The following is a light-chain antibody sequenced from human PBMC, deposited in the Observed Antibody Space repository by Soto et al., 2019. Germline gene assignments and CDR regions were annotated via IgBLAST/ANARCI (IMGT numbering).Light chain of an antibody. CDR3: QQRSNWPPYT. J-gene: IGKJ2*01. V-gene: IGKV3-11*01. CDR1: QSVSSY. CDR2: DAS. Sequence: EIVLTQSPATLSLSLGERDTLSCRASQSVSSYLAWYQQKPGQAPRLLIYDASNRATGIPARFSGSGSGTHFTVTISSLEPEDFAGDYCQQRSNWPPYTFGQGTKLEIK.